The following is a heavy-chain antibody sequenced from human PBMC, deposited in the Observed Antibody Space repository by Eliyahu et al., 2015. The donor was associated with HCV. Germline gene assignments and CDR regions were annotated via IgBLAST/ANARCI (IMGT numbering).Heavy chain of an antibody. V-gene: IGHV4-34*01. J-gene: IGHJ4*02. Sequence: QVQLQQWGAGLLKPSETLSLTCAVYGGSFSGYYWSWTRQPPGKGLEWIGEINHSGSTNYNPSLKSRVTISVDTSKNQFSLKLSSVTAADTAVYYCARGYGEYYDYIWGSYRGLRFDYWGQGTLVTVSS. CDR2: INHSGST. D-gene: IGHD3-16*02. CDR1: GGSFSGYY. CDR3: ARGYGEYYDYIWGSYRGLRFDY.